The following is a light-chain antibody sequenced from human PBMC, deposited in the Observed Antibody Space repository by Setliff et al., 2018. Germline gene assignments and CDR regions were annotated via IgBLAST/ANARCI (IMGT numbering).Light chain of an antibody. J-gene: IGLJ3*02. CDR2: STN. V-gene: IGLV8-61*01. Sequence: QTVVTQGPSFAVSPGGTVTLTCGLSSGSVSTSYYPTWYQQAPGQAPRTIIYSTNIRSSGVPDRFSGSILGNKAALTITGAQADDESAYYCALYMGYGTWVFGGGTKVT. CDR3: ALYMGYGTWV. CDR1: SGSVSTSYY.